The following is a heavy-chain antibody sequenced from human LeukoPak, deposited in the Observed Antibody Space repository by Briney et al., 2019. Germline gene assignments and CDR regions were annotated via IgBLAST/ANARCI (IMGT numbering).Heavy chain of an antibody. CDR3: ARPRAIVVVPAAMRVLRGY. V-gene: IGHV3-7*01. CDR2: IRQDRSEK. CDR1: GFTFSNYW. Sequence: GGSLRLSCAASGFTFSNYWMSWVRQAPGKGLEWVANIRQDRSEKYYVDSVKGRFTISRDNAKNSLYLQMNSLRAEDTAVYYCARPRAIVVVPAAMRVLRGYWGQGTLVTVSS. J-gene: IGHJ4*02. D-gene: IGHD2-2*01.